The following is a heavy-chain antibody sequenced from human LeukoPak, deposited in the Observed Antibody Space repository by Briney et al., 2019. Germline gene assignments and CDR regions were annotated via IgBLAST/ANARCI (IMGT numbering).Heavy chain of an antibody. D-gene: IGHD6-19*01. CDR3: ASMVAEAGPNWFDP. Sequence: KPGGSLRLSCAASGFTFSDYYMSWPRQAPGKGLEWVSYISRGGSTTYYVDSVKGRFTISRDNAKNSLYLQMNSLRAEDTAVYYCASMVAEAGPNWFDPWGQGTLVTISS. J-gene: IGHJ5*02. V-gene: IGHV3-11*01. CDR2: ISRGGSTT. CDR1: GFTFSDYY.